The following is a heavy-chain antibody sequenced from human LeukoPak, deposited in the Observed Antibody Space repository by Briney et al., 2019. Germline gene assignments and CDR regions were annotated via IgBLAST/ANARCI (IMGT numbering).Heavy chain of an antibody. J-gene: IGHJ4*02. V-gene: IGHV1-18*01. CDR1: GYAFDFYG. Sequence: GASVEVSCKASGYAFDFYGLSWVRQAPGQGLEWMGWTSVNNGNTHYAQKFQGRVTMTTDTSTSTAYMEVRSLRSDDTAIYYCQRITIFGVVIDFDYWGQGTLVTVSS. D-gene: IGHD3-3*01. CDR2: TSVNNGNT. CDR3: QRITIFGVVIDFDY.